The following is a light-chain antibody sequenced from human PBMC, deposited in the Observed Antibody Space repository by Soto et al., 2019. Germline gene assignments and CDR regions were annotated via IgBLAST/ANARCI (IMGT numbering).Light chain of an antibody. CDR1: QGIGND. CDR2: AAS. CDR3: LQDYNYPWT. Sequence: ALQMTQSPSSLSASVGDRVTITCRASQGIGNDLGWYQQKPGKAPKLLIYAASTLESGVPSRFSGRGSGTDFTLTISSLQPEDFATYYCLQDYNYPWTFGPGTKVEIE. J-gene: IGKJ1*01. V-gene: IGKV1-6*01.